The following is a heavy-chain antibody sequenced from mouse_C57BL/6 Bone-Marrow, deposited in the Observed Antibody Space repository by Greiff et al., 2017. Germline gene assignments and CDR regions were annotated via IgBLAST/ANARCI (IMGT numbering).Heavy chain of an antibody. D-gene: IGHD1-1*01. J-gene: IGHJ2*01. CDR1: GYTFTDYE. V-gene: IGHV1-15*01. CDR2: IDPETGGT. CDR3: TRWDTPVVDSFDY. Sequence: QVQLQQSGAELVRPGASVTLSCKASGYTFTDYEMHWVKQTPVHGLEWIGAIDPETGGTAYNQKFKGKAILTADKSSSTAYMELRSLTSEDSAVYYCTRWDTPVVDSFDYWGQGTTLTVSS.